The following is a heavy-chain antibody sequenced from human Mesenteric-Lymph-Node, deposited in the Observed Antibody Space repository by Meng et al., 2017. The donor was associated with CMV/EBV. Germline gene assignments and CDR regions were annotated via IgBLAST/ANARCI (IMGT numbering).Heavy chain of an antibody. Sequence: GESLKISCEASGFTFNTYGFHWVRQAPGKGLEWVTFIRYDGGKDYYAESVKGRFTISRDNSMNRLYLQMNSLRPEDTGVYYCGRDPHDFWSGKNWCDSWGQGTLVTVPQ. V-gene: IGHV3-30*02. D-gene: IGHD3-3*01. J-gene: IGHJ5*01. CDR1: GFTFNTYG. CDR3: GRDPHDFWSGKNWCDS. CDR2: IRYDGGKD.